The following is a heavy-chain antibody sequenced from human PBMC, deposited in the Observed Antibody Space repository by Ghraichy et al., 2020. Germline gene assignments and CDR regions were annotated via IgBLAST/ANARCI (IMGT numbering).Heavy chain of an antibody. CDR2: IYYSGST. D-gene: IGHD6-19*01. V-gene: IGHV4-30-4*01. CDR3: ARDGAGNWFDP. J-gene: IGHJ5*02. Sequence: SETLSLTCTVSGGSISSGDYYWSWIRQPPGKGLEWIGYIYYSGSTYYNPSLKSRVTISVDTSKNQFSLKLSSVTAADTAVYYCARDGAGNWFDPWGQGTLVTVSS. CDR1: GGSISSGDYY.